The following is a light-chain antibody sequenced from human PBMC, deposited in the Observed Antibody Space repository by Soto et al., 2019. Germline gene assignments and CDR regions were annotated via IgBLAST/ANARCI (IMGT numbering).Light chain of an antibody. CDR3: QQRTNWPIT. Sequence: IVLTQSPATLSLFPGERATLFCRASQSVGSYLAWYQQKPGQAPRLLIHDASTRATGIPARFSGSGSGTDFTLTISSLEPDDFAIYYCQQRTNWPITFGLGTRLEIK. CDR1: QSVGSY. V-gene: IGKV3-11*01. J-gene: IGKJ5*01. CDR2: DAS.